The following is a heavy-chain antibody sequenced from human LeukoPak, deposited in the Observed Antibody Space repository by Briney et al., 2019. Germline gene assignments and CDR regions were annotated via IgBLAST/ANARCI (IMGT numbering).Heavy chain of an antibody. CDR2: IWYDGSNK. CDR1: GFTFSSYG. D-gene: IGHD3-9*01. Sequence: PGRSLRLSCAASGFTFSSYGMHWVRQAPGKGLEWVAVIWYDGSNKYYADSVKGRSTISRDNSKNTLYLQMNSLRAEDTAVYYCARDILTGYYMAFDIWGQGTMVTVSS. J-gene: IGHJ3*02. V-gene: IGHV3-33*01. CDR3: ARDILTGYYMAFDI.